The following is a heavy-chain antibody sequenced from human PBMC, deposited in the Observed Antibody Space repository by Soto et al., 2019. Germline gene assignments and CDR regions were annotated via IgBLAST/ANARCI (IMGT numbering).Heavy chain of an antibody. CDR2: ISSSSSYI. CDR3: ARDSDSGSYSSVDY. J-gene: IGHJ4*02. Sequence: EVQLVESGGGLVKPGGSLRLSCAASGFTFSSYSMNWVRQAPGKGLEWVSSISSSSSYIYYADSVKGRFTISRDNAKNSLYLPMNSLRAEDTAVYYCARDSDSGSYSSVDYWGQGTLVTVSS. V-gene: IGHV3-21*01. D-gene: IGHD1-26*01. CDR1: GFTFSSYS.